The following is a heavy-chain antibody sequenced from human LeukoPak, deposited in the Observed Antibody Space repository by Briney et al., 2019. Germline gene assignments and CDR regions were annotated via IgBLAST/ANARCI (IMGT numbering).Heavy chain of an antibody. CDR2: IVVGSGNT. V-gene: IGHV1-58*02. CDR3: ARFETTRVDY. CDR1: GFTFTSSA. D-gene: IGHD4-17*01. J-gene: IGHJ4*02. Sequence: SVKVSCKASGFTFTSSAMQWVRQARGQRLEWIGWIVVGSGNTNYAQKLQGRVTMTTDTSTSTAYMELRSLRSDDTAVYYCARFETTRVDYWGQGTLVTVSS.